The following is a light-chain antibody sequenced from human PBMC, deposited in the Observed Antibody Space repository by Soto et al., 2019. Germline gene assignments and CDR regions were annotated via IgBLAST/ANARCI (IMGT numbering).Light chain of an antibody. V-gene: IGKV3-11*01. CDR2: DAS. Sequence: EIVLTQSPATLSLSPGESATLSCTTNQSVDTYFAWYQQKRCLAPRLLIYDASNRAIGIPARFSGRGSETDFSLTISILEPEDFAIYFCQQRGTWPPTFGRGTRLEI. CDR3: QQRGTWPPT. J-gene: IGKJ5*01. CDR1: QSVDTY.